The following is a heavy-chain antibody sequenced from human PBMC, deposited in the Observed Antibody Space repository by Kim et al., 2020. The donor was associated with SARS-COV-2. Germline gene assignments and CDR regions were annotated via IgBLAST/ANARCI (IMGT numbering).Heavy chain of an antibody. D-gene: IGHD6-25*01. CDR1: GGSISSGSYY. J-gene: IGHJ5*02. V-gene: IGHV4-61*02. CDR2: IYTSGST. CDR3: ARDSGPPWFDP. Sequence: SETLSLTYTVSGGSISSGSYYWSWIRQPAGKGLEWIGRIYTSGSTNYNPSLKSRVTISVDTSKNQFSLKLSSVTAADTAVYYCARDSGPPWFDPWGQGTLVTVSS.